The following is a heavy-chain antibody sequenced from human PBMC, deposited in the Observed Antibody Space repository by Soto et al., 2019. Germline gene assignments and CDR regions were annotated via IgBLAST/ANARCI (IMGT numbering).Heavy chain of an antibody. D-gene: IGHD4-17*01. Sequence: SETLSLTCTVSGGAISIGDYYLSWIRQPPGKGLEWIGYIYYSGSTYYNPSLKSRVTISVDTSKKQFSLKLRSVTAADKAVYYCARVIGHGDYEDYWGQGPVVPVSS. CDR1: GGAISIGDYY. V-gene: IGHV4-30-4*01. CDR2: IYYSGST. CDR3: ARVIGHGDYEDY. J-gene: IGHJ4*02.